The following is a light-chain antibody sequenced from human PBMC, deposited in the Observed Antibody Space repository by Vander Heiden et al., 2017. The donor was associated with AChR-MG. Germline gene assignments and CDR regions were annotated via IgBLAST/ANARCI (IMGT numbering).Light chain of an antibody. J-gene: IGLJ2*01. Sequence: QSVLTQPPSVSAAPGQKVTIPCSGSSSNIGNNYVSWYQQLPETAPKLLIYDNNKRPSGIPDRFSGSKSGTSATLGITGLQTGDEADYYCGTWDSSLSAVVFGGGTKLTVL. CDR3: GTWDSSLSAVV. V-gene: IGLV1-51*01. CDR1: SSNIGNNY. CDR2: DNN.